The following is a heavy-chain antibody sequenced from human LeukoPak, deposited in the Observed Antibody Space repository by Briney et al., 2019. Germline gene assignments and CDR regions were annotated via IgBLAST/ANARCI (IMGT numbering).Heavy chain of an antibody. J-gene: IGHJ4*02. CDR1: GFTFSSYA. Sequence: PGASLRLSCAASGFTFSSYAMSWVRQAPGKGLEWVSAISGSGGSTYYADSVKGRFTISRDNSKNTLYLQMNSLRAEDMAVYYCAKSRIDRAGTSGYFDYWGQGTLVTVSS. CDR2: ISGSGGST. D-gene: IGHD3-10*01. CDR3: AKSRIDRAGTSGYFDY. V-gene: IGHV3-23*01.